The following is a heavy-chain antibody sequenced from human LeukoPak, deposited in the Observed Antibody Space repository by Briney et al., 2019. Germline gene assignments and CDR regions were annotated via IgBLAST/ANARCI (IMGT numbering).Heavy chain of an antibody. J-gene: IGHJ6*03. CDR1: GFTFSSYW. V-gene: IGHV3-7*01. Sequence: GGSLRLSCAASGFTFSSYWMSWVRQAPGKGLEWVANIKQDGSEKYYVDSVKGRFTISRNNAKNSLYLQMNSLRAEDTAVYYCAREGYCTNGVCYSSFDYYYYMDVWGKGTTVTVSS. CDR2: IKQDGSEK. D-gene: IGHD2-8*01. CDR3: AREGYCTNGVCYSSFDYYYYMDV.